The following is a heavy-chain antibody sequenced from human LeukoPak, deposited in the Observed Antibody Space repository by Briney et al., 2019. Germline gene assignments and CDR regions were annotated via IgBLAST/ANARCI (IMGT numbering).Heavy chain of an antibody. J-gene: IGHJ5*01. Sequence: PGRSLRLSCTASGFAFTRNCMHWVRQAPGKGLEWVAAIPHDGSSALYADSVKGRFIISRDNSKNTQYLQMNSLRIEDSAVYHCATGSDFYYDSWGQGILVTVSS. CDR1: GFAFTRNC. D-gene: IGHD1-26*01. CDR3: ATGSDFYYDS. CDR2: IPHDGSSA. V-gene: IGHV3-30-3*01.